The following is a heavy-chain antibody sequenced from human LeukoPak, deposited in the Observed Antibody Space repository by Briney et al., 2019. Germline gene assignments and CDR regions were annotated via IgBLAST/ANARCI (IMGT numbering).Heavy chain of an antibody. CDR2: ISGSGGST. V-gene: IGHV3-23*01. D-gene: IGHD3-10*01. CDR3: AGEEVRGDKLRGLFDY. CDR1: GFTFSSYA. J-gene: IGHJ4*02. Sequence: PGGSLRLSCAASGFTFSSYAMSWVRQAPGKGLEWVSAISGSGGSTYYADSVKGRFTISRDNSKNTLYLQMNSLRAEDTAVYYCAGEEVRGDKLRGLFDYWGQGTLVTVSS.